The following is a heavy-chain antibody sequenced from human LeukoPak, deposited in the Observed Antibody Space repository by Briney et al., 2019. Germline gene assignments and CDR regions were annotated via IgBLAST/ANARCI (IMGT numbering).Heavy chain of an antibody. D-gene: IGHD1-20*01. CDR2: ISSSSSYI. CDR1: GVTFSSYS. CDR3: ARGEYNWNDGVSCFDY. Sequence: GGSLRLSCAASGVTFSSYSMNWVRQAPGKGLERVSSISSSSSYIYYADSVKGRFTISRDNAKNSLYLQMNSLRAEDTAVYYCARGEYNWNDGVSCFDYWGQGTLVTDSS. V-gene: IGHV3-21*01. J-gene: IGHJ4*02.